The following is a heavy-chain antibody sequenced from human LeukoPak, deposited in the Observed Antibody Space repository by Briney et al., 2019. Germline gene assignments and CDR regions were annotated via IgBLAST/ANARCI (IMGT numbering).Heavy chain of an antibody. CDR1: GFTFSGYG. CDR2: IRYDGTNK. D-gene: IGHD4-17*01. J-gene: IGHJ4*02. V-gene: IGHV3-30*02. Sequence: GGSLRLSCAASGFTFSGYGMHWVRQAPGKGLEWVAFIRYDGTNKYHADSVRGRFTISRDNSKSTLYLQMNNLRTADTAVYYCAKISTVTTPDFDYWGQGTLVTVSS. CDR3: AKISTVTTPDFDY.